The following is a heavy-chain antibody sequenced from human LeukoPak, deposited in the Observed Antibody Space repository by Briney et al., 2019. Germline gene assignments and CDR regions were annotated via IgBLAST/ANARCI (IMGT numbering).Heavy chain of an antibody. V-gene: IGHV3-7*04. Sequence: GGSLRLSCAASGFTFSNHWMSWVRRAPGKGLEWVANIKEDGGELNYVESVKGRFTISRDNAKQSLFLQMNSLRVEDLGVYYCARGPRWLQPLDYWGQGTLVTVSS. J-gene: IGHJ4*02. CDR2: IKEDGGEL. CDR3: ARGPRWLQPLDY. CDR1: GFTFSNHW. D-gene: IGHD5-24*01.